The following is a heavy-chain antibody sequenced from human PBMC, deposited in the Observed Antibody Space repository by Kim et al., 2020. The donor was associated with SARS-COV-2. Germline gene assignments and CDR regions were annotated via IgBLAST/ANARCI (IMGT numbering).Heavy chain of an antibody. CDR1: GFTFSSYG. J-gene: IGHJ3*02. D-gene: IGHD6-13*01. CDR3: AAATGAFDI. Sequence: GGSLRLSCAASGFTFSSYGMHWVRQAPGKGLEWVAVISYDGSNKYYADSVKGRFTISRDNSKNTLYLQMNSLRAEDTAVYYCAAATGAFDIWGQGTMVTVSS. V-gene: IGHV3-30*03. CDR2: ISYDGSNK.